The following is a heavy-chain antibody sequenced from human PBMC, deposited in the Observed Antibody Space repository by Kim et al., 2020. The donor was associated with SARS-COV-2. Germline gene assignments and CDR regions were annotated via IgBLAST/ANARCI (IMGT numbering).Heavy chain of an antibody. Sequence: ASVKVSCKASGYTFTNYAMHWVRQAPAQRLEWMGWINAGNGNIKYSQKFQGRVTITRDTSASTAYMELSSLRSEDTAVYYCARDLYSSGWYYFDSWGQGSLVTVSS. J-gene: IGHJ4*02. D-gene: IGHD6-19*01. CDR1: GYTFTNYA. CDR3: ARDLYSSGWYYFDS. V-gene: IGHV1-3*01. CDR2: INAGNGNI.